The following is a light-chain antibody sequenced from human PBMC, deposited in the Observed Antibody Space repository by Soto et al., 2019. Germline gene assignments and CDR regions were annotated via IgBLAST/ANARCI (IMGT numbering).Light chain of an antibody. Sequence: QSVLTQPPSASSTPGQTVTISCSGSTSNIGTFYVYWYQHLPGTAPKLLIYAHNNRPSGVPDRFSGSQSGTSTSLAITGLQAEDEADYYCQSYDNSLGGHWVFGGGIKLTVL. J-gene: IGLJ3*02. V-gene: IGLV1-40*01. CDR3: QSYDNSLGGHWV. CDR1: TSNIGTFY. CDR2: AHN.